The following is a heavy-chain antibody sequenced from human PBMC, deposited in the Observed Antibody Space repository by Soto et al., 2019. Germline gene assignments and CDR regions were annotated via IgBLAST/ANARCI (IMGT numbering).Heavy chain of an antibody. CDR1: GFTFSSYA. V-gene: IGHV3-30-3*01. J-gene: IGHJ4*02. CDR3: ARDEWSRDYYGSGSPTGGY. CDR2: ISYDGSNK. Sequence: QVQLVESGGGVVQPGRSLRLSCAASGFTFSSYAMHWVRQAPGKGLEWVAVISYDGSNKYYADSVKGRFTISRDNSKNTLYLQMNSLRAEDTAVYYCARDEWSRDYYGSGSPTGGYWGQGTLVTVSS. D-gene: IGHD3-10*01.